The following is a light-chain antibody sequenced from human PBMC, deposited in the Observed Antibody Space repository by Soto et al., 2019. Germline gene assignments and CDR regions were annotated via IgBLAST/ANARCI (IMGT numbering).Light chain of an antibody. Sequence: QSALTQPASVSGSPGQSITIACTGTSSDVGGYKYVSWYQQHPGKAPKLMIYEVSKRPSGVSNRFSGSKSGNTASLTISGLQAEDEADYYCCSYAGSSTPYVFGTGTKLTVL. CDR2: EVS. J-gene: IGLJ1*01. V-gene: IGLV2-23*02. CDR1: SSDVGGYKY. CDR3: CSYAGSSTPYV.